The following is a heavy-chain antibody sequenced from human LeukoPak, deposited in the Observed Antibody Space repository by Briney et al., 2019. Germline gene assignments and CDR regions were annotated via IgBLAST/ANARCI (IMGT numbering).Heavy chain of an antibody. Sequence: GGSLRLSCATSGFNFDRYTIHWVRQAPGKGLEWVSLAGWAGGTTFYSDSVRGRFTISRDSGRESVYLQMNSLTTDDTAFYFCAKELDTMFFDYWGQGALVTVSS. CDR2: AGWAGGTT. D-gene: IGHD3-10*02. CDR1: GFNFDRYT. CDR3: AKELDTMFFDY. V-gene: IGHV3-43*01. J-gene: IGHJ4*02.